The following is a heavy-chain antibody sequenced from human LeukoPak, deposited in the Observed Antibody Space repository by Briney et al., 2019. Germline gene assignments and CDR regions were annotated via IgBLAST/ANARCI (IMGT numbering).Heavy chain of an antibody. CDR1: GGSFSGYY. CDR3: ARDPTYYYDSSEDY. D-gene: IGHD3-22*01. J-gene: IGHJ4*02. Sequence: SETLSLTCAVYGGSFSGYYWSWIRQPPGKGLEWIGEINHSGSTNYNPSLKSRVTISVDTSKNQFSLKLSSVTAADTAVYYCARDPTYYYDSSEDYWGQGTLVTVSS. CDR2: INHSGST. V-gene: IGHV4-34*01.